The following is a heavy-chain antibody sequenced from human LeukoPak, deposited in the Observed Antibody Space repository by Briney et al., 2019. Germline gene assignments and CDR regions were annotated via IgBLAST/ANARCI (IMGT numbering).Heavy chain of an antibody. CDR2: ISSSGSTI. CDR1: GFTFSSYE. Sequence: GGSLRLSCAASGFTFSSYEMNWVRQAPGKGLEWVSYISSSGSTIYYADSVKGRFTISRDNAKNSLYLQMNSLRAEDTAVYYCARGQQLVIGLFDPWGQGTQVTVSS. J-gene: IGHJ5*02. V-gene: IGHV3-48*03. D-gene: IGHD6-13*01. CDR3: ARGQQLVIGLFDP.